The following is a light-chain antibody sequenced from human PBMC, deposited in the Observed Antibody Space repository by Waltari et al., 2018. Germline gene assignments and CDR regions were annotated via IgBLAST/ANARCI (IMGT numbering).Light chain of an antibody. V-gene: IGLV2-14*01. Sequence: QSALTQPASVSGSPGHAIIISCTGTGSDVGGYDSVSWYQQYPGKAPRLIIYDVYNRPSGVSNRFSGSKSDNTASLTISGLQAEDESVYYCSSYTSSGVVFGGGTKLTVL. J-gene: IGLJ2*01. CDR3: SSYTSSGVV. CDR2: DVY. CDR1: GSDVGGYDS.